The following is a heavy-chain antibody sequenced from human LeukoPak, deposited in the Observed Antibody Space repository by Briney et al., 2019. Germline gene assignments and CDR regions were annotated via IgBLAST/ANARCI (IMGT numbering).Heavy chain of an antibody. CDR1: GYTFTSYA. V-gene: IGHV1-3*03. J-gene: IGHJ4*02. D-gene: IGHD1-14*01. CDR2: INAGTGNT. Sequence: ASVKVSCKASGYTFTSYAMHWVRQAPGQRLEWMGWINAGTGNTKFSQEFQGRVTFTRDTSASTAYMELTGLRAEDTAVYYCARDRAGILDYWGQGTLVTVSS. CDR3: ARDRAGILDY.